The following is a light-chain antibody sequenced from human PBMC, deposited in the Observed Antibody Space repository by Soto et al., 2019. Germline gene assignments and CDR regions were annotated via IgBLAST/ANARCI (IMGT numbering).Light chain of an antibody. CDR3: QQGHTFPLT. J-gene: IGKJ4*01. V-gene: IGKV1-12*01. CDR1: QDISDW. CDR2: AAT. Sequence: DIQMTQPPSSVSASVGDRVTITCRASQDISDWLAWHQQKPGKAPKLLIYAATSLHSGVPSRFSGSGSGTDFTLTISSLQPEDFATYYCQQGHTFPLTFGGGTKVEIK.